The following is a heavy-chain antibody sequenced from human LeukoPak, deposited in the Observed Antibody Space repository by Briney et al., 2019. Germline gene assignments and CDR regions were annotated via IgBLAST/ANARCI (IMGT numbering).Heavy chain of an antibody. J-gene: IGHJ4*02. Sequence: GGSLRLSCAASGFTFSSYSMNWVRQAPGKGLEWVSSISSSSSYIYYADSVKGRFTISRDNAKNSPYLQMNSLRAEDTAVYYCASYPYSGSYFFDYWGQGTLVTVSS. CDR1: GFTFSSYS. V-gene: IGHV3-21*01. CDR2: ISSSSSYI. D-gene: IGHD1-26*01. CDR3: ASYPYSGSYFFDY.